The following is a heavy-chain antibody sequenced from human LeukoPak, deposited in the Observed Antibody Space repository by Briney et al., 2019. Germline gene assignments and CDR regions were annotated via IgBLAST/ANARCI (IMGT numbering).Heavy chain of an antibody. D-gene: IGHD3-9*01. Sequence: GGSLRLSCAASGFTFSSYAMHWVRQAPGKGLEWVAVISYDGSNKYYADSVKGRFTISRDNAENSLYLQMNSLRDEDTAVYYCARGRATGRSGGDYWGQGTLVTVSS. CDR1: GFTFSSYA. CDR2: ISYDGSNK. CDR3: ARGRATGRSGGDY. V-gene: IGHV3-30-3*01. J-gene: IGHJ4*02.